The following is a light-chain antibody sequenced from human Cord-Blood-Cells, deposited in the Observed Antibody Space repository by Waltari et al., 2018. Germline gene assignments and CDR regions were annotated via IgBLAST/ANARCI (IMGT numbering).Light chain of an antibody. CDR3: QAWDSSTVV. CDR2: QDS. CDR1: TLGDKY. Sequence: SYELTQPPSVSVSPGQTASITCSGDTLGDKYACWYQQKPGQSPLLVIYQDSKRPSGCPERFSGSNSGNTATLTISGTQAMDEADYYCQAWDSSTVVFGGGTKLTVL. J-gene: IGLJ2*01. V-gene: IGLV3-1*01.